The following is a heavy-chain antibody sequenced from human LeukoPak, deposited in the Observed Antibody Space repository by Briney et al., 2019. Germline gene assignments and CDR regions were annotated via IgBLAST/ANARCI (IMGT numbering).Heavy chain of an antibody. D-gene: IGHD1-7*01. V-gene: IGHV4-59*08. CDR1: GGSISSYS. J-gene: IGHJ4*02. CDR3: ARQGRWELYYFDY. CDR2: IYYSGST. Sequence: SETLSLTCTVSGGSISSYSSSWIRQPPGKGLEWISYIYYSGSTNYNPSLKSRVTISVDTSKNQFSLKLSSVTAAGTAVYYCARQGRWELYYFDYWGQGTLVTVSS.